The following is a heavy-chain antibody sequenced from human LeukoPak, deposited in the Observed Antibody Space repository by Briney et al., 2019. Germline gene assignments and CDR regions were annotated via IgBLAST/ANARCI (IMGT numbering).Heavy chain of an antibody. J-gene: IGHJ4*02. Sequence: ASMKVSCKVSGYTLTELSMHWVRQAPGKGLEWMGGFDPEDGETIYAQKFQGRVTMTEDTSTDTAYMELSSLRSEDTAVYYCATSKGLLLSLDYWGQGTLVTVSS. CDR1: GYTLTELS. D-gene: IGHD2-21*02. CDR3: ATSKGLLLSLDY. CDR2: FDPEDGET. V-gene: IGHV1-24*01.